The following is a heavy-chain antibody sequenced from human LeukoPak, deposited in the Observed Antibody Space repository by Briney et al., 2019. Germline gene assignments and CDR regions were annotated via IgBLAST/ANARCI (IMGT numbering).Heavy chain of an antibody. CDR3: ARGPPLGVPAAMELAVFDY. V-gene: IGHV4-59*01. J-gene: IGHJ4*02. CDR1: GGSISSYY. Sequence: MASETLSLTCTVSGGSISSYYWSWIRQPPGKGLEWIGYIYYSGSTNYNPSLKSRVTISVDTSKNQFSLKLSSVTAADTAVYYCARGPPLGVPAAMELAVFDYWGQGTLITVSS. D-gene: IGHD2-2*01. CDR2: IYYSGST.